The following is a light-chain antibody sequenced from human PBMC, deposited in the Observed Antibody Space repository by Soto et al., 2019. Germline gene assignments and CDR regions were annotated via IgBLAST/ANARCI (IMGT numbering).Light chain of an antibody. CDR1: QSVSID. CDR2: GAS. CDR3: QQYNKWPQT. J-gene: IGKJ1*01. Sequence: EIVLTQSPATLSLSPGERATLSCRASQSVSIDLAWYQQKPGQAPRLLIYGASTRATDIPPSFTGSGSGTEFTLTISSLQSEDIAVYYCQQYNKWPQTFGQGTKVDIK. V-gene: IGKV3-15*01.